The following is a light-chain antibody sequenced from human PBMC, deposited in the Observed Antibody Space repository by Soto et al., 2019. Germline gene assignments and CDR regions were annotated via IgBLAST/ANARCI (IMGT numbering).Light chain of an antibody. CDR1: QSVSFY. CDR3: QQRGNWPIT. CDR2: DAS. V-gene: IGKV3-11*01. Sequence: EIVLTQSPATLSLSPGSRATLPCRASQSVSFYLAWYQQKPGQAPRLLIYDASNRATGIPARFSGSGSGTDFTLTISSLEPEDFAVYYCQQRGNWPITFGQGTRLEIK. J-gene: IGKJ5*01.